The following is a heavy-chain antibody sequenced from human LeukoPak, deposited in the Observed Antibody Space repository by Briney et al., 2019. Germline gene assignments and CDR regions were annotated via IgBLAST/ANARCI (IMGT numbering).Heavy chain of an antibody. CDR1: GYTFTGYY. J-gene: IGHJ5*02. V-gene: IGHV1-2*02. CDR2: INPNSGGT. D-gene: IGHD5-18*01. CDR3: ARDGYSYGNNWFDP. Sequence: ASVKVSCKASGYTFTGYYMHWVRQAPGQGLEWMGWINPNSGGTNHAQKFQGRVTMTRDTSISTAYMELSRLRSDDTAVYYCARDGYSYGNNWFDPWGQGTLVTVSS.